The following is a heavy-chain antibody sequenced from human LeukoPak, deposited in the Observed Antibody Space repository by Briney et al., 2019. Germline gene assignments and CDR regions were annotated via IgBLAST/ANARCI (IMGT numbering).Heavy chain of an antibody. D-gene: IGHD4-17*01. J-gene: IGHJ4*02. V-gene: IGHV1-2*02. CDR2: INPNSGGT. Sequence: ASVKVSCKASGYTFTGYYMHWVRQAPGQGLEWMGWINPNSGGTNYAQKFQGRVTMTRDTSISTAYMELSRLRSDDTAVYYCARDENYGDYGPFDYWGQGTLVTVSS. CDR3: ARDENYGDYGPFDY. CDR1: GYTFTGYY.